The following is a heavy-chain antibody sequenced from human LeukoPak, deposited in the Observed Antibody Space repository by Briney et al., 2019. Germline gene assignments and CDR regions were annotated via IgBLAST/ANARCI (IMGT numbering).Heavy chain of an antibody. V-gene: IGHV3-23*01. CDR1: GFTFSTYA. J-gene: IGHJ4*02. CDR3: AKLRGTYISAWSFDY. Sequence: GGSLRLSCAASGFTFSTYAMSWVRQAPGKGLEWVSTIINSGENTYYADSVKGRFTISRDNSNNTLYLQMNSLRAEDTAMYYCAKLRGTYISAWSFDYWGQGTLVTVSS. CDR2: IINSGENT. D-gene: IGHD1-26*01.